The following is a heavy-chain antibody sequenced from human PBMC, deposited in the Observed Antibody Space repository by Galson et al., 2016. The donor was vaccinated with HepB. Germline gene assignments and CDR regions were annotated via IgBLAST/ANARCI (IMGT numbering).Heavy chain of an antibody. Sequence: SLRLSCAASGFTFSSYGMHWVRQAPGKGLEYVSAISLNGGSTYYADSVKGRFTISRDNSKNTLYLQLSSLRAEDTAVYYCVRHLGYNWFDPWGQGTLVTVSS. D-gene: IGHD3-16*01. CDR3: VRHLGYNWFDP. CDR1: GFTFSSYG. J-gene: IGHJ5*02. CDR2: ISLNGGST. V-gene: IGHV3-64D*06.